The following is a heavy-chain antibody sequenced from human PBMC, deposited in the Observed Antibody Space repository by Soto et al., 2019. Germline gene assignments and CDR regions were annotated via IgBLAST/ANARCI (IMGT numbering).Heavy chain of an antibody. Sequence: SETLSLTCAVYGGSFSGYYWSWIRQPPGKGLEWIGEINHSGSTNYNPSLKSRVTISVDTSKNQFSLKLSSVTAADTAVYYCARLRVGNRRSGHPSVGYYYYGMDVWGQGTTVTVSS. D-gene: IGHD6-19*01. CDR3: ARLRVGNRRSGHPSVGYYYYGMDV. CDR1: GGSFSGYY. V-gene: IGHV4-34*01. CDR2: INHSGST. J-gene: IGHJ6*02.